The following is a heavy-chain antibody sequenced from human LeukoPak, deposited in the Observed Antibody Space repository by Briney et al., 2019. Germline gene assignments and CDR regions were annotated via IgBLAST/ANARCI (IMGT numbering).Heavy chain of an antibody. CDR1: GYTFTGYY. D-gene: IGHD1-1*01. CDR2: INPNSGGT. V-gene: IGHV1-2*02. Sequence: GASVKVSCKASGYTFTGYYMHWVRQAPGQGLEWMGWINPNSGGTNYAQKFQGRVTMTRDTSISTAYMELSRLRSDDTAVYYCARGGLERRSGRYYYYYYYMDVWGKGTTVTVSS. J-gene: IGHJ6*03. CDR3: ARGGLERRSGRYYYYYYYMDV.